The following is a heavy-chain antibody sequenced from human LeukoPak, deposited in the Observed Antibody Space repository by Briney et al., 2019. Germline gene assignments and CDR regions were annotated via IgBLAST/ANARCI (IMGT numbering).Heavy chain of an antibody. V-gene: IGHV4-30-2*01. CDR3: ARGRDYGDYYYYYGLDV. D-gene: IGHD4-17*01. CDR2: IYHSGST. J-gene: IGHJ6*02. CDR1: GGSISSGGYS. Sequence: NPSETLSLTCPVSGGSISSGGYSWSWLRQPRGKGLEWIVYIYHSGSTYYNPPLKSRVTISVDRSKNQFSLKLSSVTAADTAVYYCARGRDYGDYYYYYGLDVWGQGTTVTVSS.